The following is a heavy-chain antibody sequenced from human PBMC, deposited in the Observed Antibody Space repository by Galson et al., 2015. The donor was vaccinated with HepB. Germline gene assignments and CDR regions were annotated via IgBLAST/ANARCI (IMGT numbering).Heavy chain of an antibody. CDR3: TKRPRGSGSYYGEFDS. CDR2: ISGSGDRT. D-gene: IGHD1-26*01. Sequence: SLRLSCAAPGFTFSSYAMDWVRQAPGKGLEWVSTISGSGDRTYYTDSVKGRFTISRDNSENTLYLQMNGLKAEDTAVYYCTKRPRGSGSYYGEFDSWGQGTLVTVSS. J-gene: IGHJ4*02. CDR1: GFTFSSYA. V-gene: IGHV3-23*01.